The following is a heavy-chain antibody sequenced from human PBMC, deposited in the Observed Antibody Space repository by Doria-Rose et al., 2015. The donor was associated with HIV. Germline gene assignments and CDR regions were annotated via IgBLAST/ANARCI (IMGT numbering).Heavy chain of an antibody. J-gene: IGHJ4*02. V-gene: IGHV2-26*01. D-gene: IGHD6-13*01. CDR3: ARIKSSRWYHKYYFDF. Sequence: QVTLKEPGPVLVKPTETLTLTCTVSGVSLSSPGMGVSWIRQPPGKALEWLANIFSDDERSYKTSLKSRLTISRGTSESQVVLTMTDMDPVDTATYYCARIKSSRWYHKYYFDFWGQGTLVIVSA. CDR1: GVSLSSPGMG. CDR2: IFSDDER.